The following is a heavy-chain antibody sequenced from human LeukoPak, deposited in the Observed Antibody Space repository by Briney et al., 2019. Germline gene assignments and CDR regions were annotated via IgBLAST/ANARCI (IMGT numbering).Heavy chain of an antibody. V-gene: IGHV3-48*03. CDR2: LSSSGSSI. CDR3: ARAGSALPCFDY. D-gene: IGHD6-19*01. J-gene: IGHJ4*02. Sequence: PGGSLRLSCAASGFTFSSYEMNWVRQAPGKGLECVSYLSSSGSSIYYADSVKGRFTISRDNAKNSMYLQMNSLRAEDTAVYYCARAGSALPCFDYWGQGTLVTVSS. CDR1: GFTFSSYE.